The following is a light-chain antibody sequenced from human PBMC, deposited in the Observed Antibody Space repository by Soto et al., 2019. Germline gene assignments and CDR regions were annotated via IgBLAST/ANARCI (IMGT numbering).Light chain of an antibody. J-gene: IGKJ4*01. CDR2: SAS. V-gene: IGKV3-11*01. CDR1: QSVRND. CDR3: QQRTNWPPT. Sequence: EIVLTQSPATLSLSPGERATLSCRASQSVRNDLVWYHQKPGQAPRVLIYSASNRATGIPARFSGSGSGTAFTLTISSLEPEDVAVYYCQQRTNWPPTVGGGTKGEMK.